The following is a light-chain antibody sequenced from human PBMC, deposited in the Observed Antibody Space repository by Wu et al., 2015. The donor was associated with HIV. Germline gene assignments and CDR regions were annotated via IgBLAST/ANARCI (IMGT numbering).Light chain of an antibody. CDR2: DAS. Sequence: EIVMTQSPATLSVSPGERATLSCRASQSVSSNLAWYQHRPGLAPRLLIYDASIRATGIPDRFSGSGSGTDFTLTISSLEPEDFAVYYCHQRTTWPRTFGQGTKVEVK. CDR1: QSVSSN. V-gene: IGKV3-11*01. J-gene: IGKJ1*01. CDR3: HQRTTWPRT.